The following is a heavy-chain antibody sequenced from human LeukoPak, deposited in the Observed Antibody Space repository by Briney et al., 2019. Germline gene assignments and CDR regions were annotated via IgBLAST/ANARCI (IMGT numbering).Heavy chain of an antibody. J-gene: IGHJ4*02. Sequence: PGGSLTLSCAASGFTFSSYWMHWVRQAPGKGLVWVSRINSDGSSTTYADSVKGRFTISRDNAKNTLYLQMNSLRAEDTAVYYCARGPDSYGSFDYWGQGTLVTVSS. V-gene: IGHV3-74*01. CDR3: ARGPDSYGSFDY. CDR1: GFTFSSYW. D-gene: IGHD5-18*01. CDR2: INSDGSST.